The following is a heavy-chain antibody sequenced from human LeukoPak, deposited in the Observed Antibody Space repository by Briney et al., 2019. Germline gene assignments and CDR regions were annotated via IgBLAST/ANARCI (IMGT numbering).Heavy chain of an antibody. CDR2: IYYSGST. V-gene: IGHV4-59*01. D-gene: IGHD6-13*01. CDR3: ARGWPIAAAGTHGGWFDP. CDR1: GGSISSYY. J-gene: IGHJ5*02. Sequence: KPSETLSLTCTVSGGSISSYYWSWIRQPPGKGLEWIGYIYYSGSTNYNPSLKSRVTISVDTSKNQFSLKLSSVTAADTAVYYCARGWPIAAAGTHGGWFDPWGQGTLVTVSS.